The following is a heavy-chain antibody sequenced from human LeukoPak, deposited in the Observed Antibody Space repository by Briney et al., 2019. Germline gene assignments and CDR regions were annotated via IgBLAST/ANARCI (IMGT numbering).Heavy chain of an antibody. CDR2: IKSKTDGGTT. Sequence: GGSLRLSCAASGFTFSNAWMSWVRQAPGKGLERVGRIKSKTDGGTTDYAAPVKGRFTISRDDSKNTLYLQMNSLKTEDTAVYYCTTPKSYYYYYMDVWGKGTTVTVSS. V-gene: IGHV3-15*01. J-gene: IGHJ6*03. CDR1: GFTFSNAW. CDR3: TTPKSYYYYYMDV.